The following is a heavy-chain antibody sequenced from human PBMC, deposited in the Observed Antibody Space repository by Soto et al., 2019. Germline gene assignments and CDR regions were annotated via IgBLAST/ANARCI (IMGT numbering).Heavy chain of an antibody. CDR2: INAGNGNT. D-gene: IGHD2-21*02. J-gene: IGHJ4*02. V-gene: IGHV1-3*01. CDR1: GYTFTSYA. Sequence: ASVRVSCKASGYTFTSYAMHWVRQAPGQRLEWMGWINAGNGNTKYSQKFQGRVTITRDTSASTAYMELSSLRSEDTAVYYCARGGHVVVVTAALDYWGPGTLVTVSS. CDR3: ARGGHVVVVTAALDY.